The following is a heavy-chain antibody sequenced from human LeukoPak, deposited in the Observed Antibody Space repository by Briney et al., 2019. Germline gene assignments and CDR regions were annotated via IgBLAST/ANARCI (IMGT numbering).Heavy chain of an antibody. D-gene: IGHD4-23*01. Sequence: PSETLSLTCAVYGGSFSGYYWSWIRQPPGKGLEWIGEINHSGSTNYNPSLKSRVTISVDTSKNQFSLKLSSVTAADTAVYYCARAATVATKRFDYWGQGTLVTVSS. J-gene: IGHJ4*02. CDR2: INHSGST. V-gene: IGHV4-34*01. CDR1: GGSFSGYY. CDR3: ARAATVATKRFDY.